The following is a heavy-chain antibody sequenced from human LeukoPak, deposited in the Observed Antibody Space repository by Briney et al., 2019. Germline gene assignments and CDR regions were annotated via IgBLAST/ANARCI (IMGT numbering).Heavy chain of an antibody. V-gene: IGHV4-39*01. CDR1: GGSISSSSYY. D-gene: IGHD6-13*01. CDR3: ARLIQVAAADY. Sequence: KPSETLSLTCTVSGGSISSSSYYWGWLRQPPGKGLEWIGSIYYSGSTYYNPSLKSRVTISVDTSKNQFSLKLSSVTAADTAVYYCARLIQVAAADYWGQGTLVTVSS. CDR2: IYYSGST. J-gene: IGHJ4*02.